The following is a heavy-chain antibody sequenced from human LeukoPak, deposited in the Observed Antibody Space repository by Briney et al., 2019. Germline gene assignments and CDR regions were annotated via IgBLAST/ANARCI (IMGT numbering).Heavy chain of an antibody. J-gene: IGHJ5*02. V-gene: IGHV3-15*01. CDR3: TTDEYYDSSGYYP. CDR2: IKSKTDGGTT. CDR1: GFTFSSYE. Sequence: GGSLRLSCAASGFTFSSYEMNWVRQAPGKGLEWVGRIKSKTDGGTTDYAAPVKGRFTVSRDDSKNTLYLQMNSLKTEDTAVYYCTTDEYYDSSGYYPWGQGTLVTVSS. D-gene: IGHD3-22*01.